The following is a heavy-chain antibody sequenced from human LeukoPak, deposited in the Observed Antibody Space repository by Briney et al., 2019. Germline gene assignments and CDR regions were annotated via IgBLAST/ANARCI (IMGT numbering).Heavy chain of an antibody. CDR2: IFYSGST. D-gene: IGHD3-22*01. J-gene: IGHJ4*02. Sequence: GSLRLSCAASGFTFSDYYMSWIRQPPGKGLEWVGNIFYSGSTYYSPSLKSRVTISLDKSKNQFSLKLSSVTAADTAVYYCVGGYYLHYWGQGTLVTVSS. CDR3: VGGYYLHY. V-gene: IGHV4-59*04. CDR1: GFTFSDYY.